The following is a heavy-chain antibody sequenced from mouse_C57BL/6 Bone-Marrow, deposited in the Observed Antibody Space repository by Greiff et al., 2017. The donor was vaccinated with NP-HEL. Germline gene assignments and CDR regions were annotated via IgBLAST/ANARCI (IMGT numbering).Heavy chain of an antibody. Sequence: EASGIDFSRYWMSWVRRAPGKGLEWLGEINPDSRTINYAPSLKDKFIISRDNAKNTLYLQMSKVRSEDTALYYCARTTMITCDYWGQGTTLTVAS. CDR2: INPDSRTI. CDR1: GIDFSRYW. CDR3: ARTTMITCDY. V-gene: IGHV4-1*01. J-gene: IGHJ2*01. D-gene: IGHD2-4*01.